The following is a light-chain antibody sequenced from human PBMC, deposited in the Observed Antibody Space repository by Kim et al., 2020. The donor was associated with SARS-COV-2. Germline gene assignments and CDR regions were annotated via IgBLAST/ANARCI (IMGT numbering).Light chain of an antibody. Sequence: APGKTARVTCGRNNIGSKSVHWYQQRPGQAPVLVVYDDSDRPSGIPERFSGSNSGNTATLTISRVEAGDEADYYCQVWDSSSDHVVFGGGTQLTVL. J-gene: IGLJ2*01. CDR2: DDS. CDR3: QVWDSSSDHVV. CDR1: NIGSKS. V-gene: IGLV3-21*03.